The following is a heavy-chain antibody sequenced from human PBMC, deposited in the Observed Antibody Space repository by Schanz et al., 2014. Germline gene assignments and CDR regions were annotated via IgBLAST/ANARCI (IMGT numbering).Heavy chain of an antibody. J-gene: IGHJ4*02. Sequence: QVQLVQSGAEVKEPGASVKVSCKASGYDFHIYAYSWVRQAPGQGPEWMGRIIPILGIANYAQKFQGRVTITADRSTSTAYMELSSLRSEDTAVYYCARGYGDSPTDFWGQGTLVTVSS. D-gene: IGHD4-17*01. CDR3: ARGYGDSPTDF. CDR2: IIPILGIA. V-gene: IGHV1-69*09. CDR1: GYDFHIYA.